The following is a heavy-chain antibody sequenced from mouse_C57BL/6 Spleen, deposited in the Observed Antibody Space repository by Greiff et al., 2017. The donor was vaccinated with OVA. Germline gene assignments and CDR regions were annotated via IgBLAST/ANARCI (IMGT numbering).Heavy chain of an antibody. Sequence: QVQLQQPGAELVKPGASVKLSCKASGYTFTSYWMQWVKQRPGQGLEWIGEIDPSDSYTNYNQKFKGQATLTVDTSSSTAYMQLSSLTSEDSAVYYCARGSSSYYAMDYWGQGTSVTVSS. J-gene: IGHJ4*01. CDR3: ARGSSSYYAMDY. CDR1: GYTFTSYW. D-gene: IGHD1-1*01. V-gene: IGHV1-50*01. CDR2: IDPSDSYT.